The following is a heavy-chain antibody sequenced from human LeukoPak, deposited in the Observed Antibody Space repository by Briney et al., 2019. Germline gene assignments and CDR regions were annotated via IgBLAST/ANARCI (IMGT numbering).Heavy chain of an antibody. CDR1: GFTFSSYA. J-gene: IGHJ4*02. D-gene: IGHD4-17*01. V-gene: IGHV3-23*01. Sequence: GGSLRLSCAASGFTFSSYALSWVRQAPGKGLDWVSAISGSGGSTFYADSVKGRFTISRDNAKNSLYLRMNSLRAEDTAVYYCARDRGATVTTVDYWGQGTLVTVSS. CDR3: ARDRGATVTTVDY. CDR2: ISGSGGST.